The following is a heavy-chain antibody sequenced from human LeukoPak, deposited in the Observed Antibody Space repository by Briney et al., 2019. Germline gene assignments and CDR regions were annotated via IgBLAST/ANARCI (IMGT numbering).Heavy chain of an antibody. D-gene: IGHD3-10*01. CDR2: INHSGST. Sequence: PSETLSLTCAVYGGSFSGYYWSWIRQPPGKGLEWIGEINHSGSTNYNPSLKSRVTISVDTSKNQFSLKLSSVTAADTAVYYCARDHVTDGSESYYNLYDYWGQGTLVTVSS. CDR3: ARDHVTDGSESYYNLYDY. J-gene: IGHJ4*02. V-gene: IGHV4-34*01. CDR1: GGSFSGYY.